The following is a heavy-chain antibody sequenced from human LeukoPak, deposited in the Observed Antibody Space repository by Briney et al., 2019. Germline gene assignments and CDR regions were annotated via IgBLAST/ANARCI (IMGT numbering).Heavy chain of an antibody. J-gene: IGHJ5*02. V-gene: IGHV3-23*01. CDR3: ARDSSGWGGNNWFDP. CDR1: GFTFSSYA. Sequence: GGSLRLSCVVSGFTFSSYAMSWVRQAPGKGLEWVSAISGTGGNIYYADSVKGRFTISRDNSKNTSYLEMNSLRDEDTAVYYCARDSSGWGGNNWFDPWGQGTLVTLSS. CDR2: ISGTGGNI. D-gene: IGHD6-19*01.